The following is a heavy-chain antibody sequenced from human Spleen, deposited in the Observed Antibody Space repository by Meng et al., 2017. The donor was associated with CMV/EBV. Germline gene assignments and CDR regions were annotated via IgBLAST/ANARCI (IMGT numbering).Heavy chain of an antibody. Sequence: QLPVWVPGGSTPTQTLSPACAVDSASFGGYNGGWFRQPPGKGLDGVREINHSGTTNYNPSPKSRITISVDTSKNQFSQKLSSVTAADTAVYYCARGPDYYYSSGQGGDYWGQGTLVTVSS. CDR2: INHSGTT. D-gene: IGHD3-22*01. CDR3: ARGPDYYYSSGQGGDY. CDR1: SASFGGYN. V-gene: IGHV4-34*01. J-gene: IGHJ4*02.